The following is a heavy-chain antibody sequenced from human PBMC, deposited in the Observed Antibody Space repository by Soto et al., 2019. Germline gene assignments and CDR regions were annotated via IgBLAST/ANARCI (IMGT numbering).Heavy chain of an antibody. Sequence: ASVKVSCKASGFTFTSSAVQWVRQARGQRLEWIGWIVVGSGNTNYAQKFQERVTITRDMSTSTAYMELSSLRSEDTAVCYCAAVSVGAESRAFDIWGQGTMVTVSS. CDR3: AAVSVGAESRAFDI. V-gene: IGHV1-58*01. CDR1: GFTFTSSA. D-gene: IGHD1-26*01. CDR2: IVVGSGNT. J-gene: IGHJ3*02.